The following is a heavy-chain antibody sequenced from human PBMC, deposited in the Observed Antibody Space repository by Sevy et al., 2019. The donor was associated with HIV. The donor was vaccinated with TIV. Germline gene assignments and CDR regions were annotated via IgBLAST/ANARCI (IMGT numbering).Heavy chain of an antibody. CDR3: ARDRGEILSSAFDY. Sequence: GGSLRLSCAASGFTFSDYAMHWVRQAPGKGLEWVAVISYDGRNNKYNADSVKGRFTISTDNSKNTLYLQMNRLRAEDTAIYYCARDRGEILSSAFDYWGQGTLVTVSS. J-gene: IGHJ4*02. CDR1: GFTFSDYA. V-gene: IGHV3-30*04. D-gene: IGHD3-16*01. CDR2: ISYDGRNNK.